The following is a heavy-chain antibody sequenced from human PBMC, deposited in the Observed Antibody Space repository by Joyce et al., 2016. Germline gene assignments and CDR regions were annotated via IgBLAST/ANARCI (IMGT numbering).Heavy chain of an antibody. D-gene: IGHD3-3*01. CDR3: TRDGLLEWLGDDY. Sequence: QLQLQESGPGLVKPSETLSLTCPVSGGSISSSSYYWGWLRQPPGKGLDWIGNSYYSGSTYYNPSLKSRVTISVDTSKNQSPLKLSSVTAADTAMYYCTRDGLLEWLGDDYWGQGTLVTVSS. CDR2: SYYSGST. V-gene: IGHV4-39*07. J-gene: IGHJ4*02. CDR1: GGSISSSSYY.